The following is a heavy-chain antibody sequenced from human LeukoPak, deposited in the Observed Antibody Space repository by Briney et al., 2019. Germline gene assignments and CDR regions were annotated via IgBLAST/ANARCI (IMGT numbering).Heavy chain of an antibody. Sequence: SVTLSLTCTVSGGSISNYYWSWIRQPPGKGLEWIGYIYSSGSTSYNPSLKSRVTMSVDTSKNQLSLNLNSVTATDTAVYHCARGYSRDWGLQYFQHWGQGTLVTVSS. CDR2: IYSSGST. D-gene: IGHD6-19*01. V-gene: IGHV4-59*01. CDR3: ARGYSRDWGLQYFQH. J-gene: IGHJ1*01. CDR1: GGSISNYY.